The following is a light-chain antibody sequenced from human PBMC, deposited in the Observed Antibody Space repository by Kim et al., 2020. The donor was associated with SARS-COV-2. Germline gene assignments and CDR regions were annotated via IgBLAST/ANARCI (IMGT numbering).Light chain of an antibody. CDR1: SSNIGSNY. V-gene: IGLV1-47*01. CDR3: ATWDDSLSGPV. J-gene: IGLJ3*02. CDR2: RNN. Sequence: QSVLTQPPSASGTPGQRVTISCSGSSSNIGSNYVYWYQQVPGTAPKLLIYRNNQRPSGVPDRFSGSKSDTSASLAISGLRSEDEADYYCATWDDSLSGPVFGGGTQLTVL.